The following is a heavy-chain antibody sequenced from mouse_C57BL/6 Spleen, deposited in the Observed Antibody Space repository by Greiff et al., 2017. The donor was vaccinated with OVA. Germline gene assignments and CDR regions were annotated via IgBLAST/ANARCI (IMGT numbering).Heavy chain of an antibody. CDR1: GYTFTSYW. CDR2: IDPSDRET. D-gene: IGHD4-1*01. Sequence: QVQLQQPGAELVRPGSSVKLSCKASGYTFTSYWMHWVKQRPIQGLEWIGNIDPSDRETHYNQKFKDKATLTVDKSSSTAYMQLSSLTSEDSAVYYCARGSGTFDYWGQGTTLTVSS. J-gene: IGHJ2*01. V-gene: IGHV1-52*01. CDR3: ARGSGTFDY.